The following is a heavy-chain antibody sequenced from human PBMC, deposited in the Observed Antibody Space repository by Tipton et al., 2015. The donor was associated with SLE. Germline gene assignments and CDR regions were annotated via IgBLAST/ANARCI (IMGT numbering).Heavy chain of an antibody. CDR2: IYNDGTT. Sequence: TLSLTCSVAGGSITSYNVHWAWIRQPPGKGLEWIGSIYNDGTTYYNPSLRSRVTMSVDTSKNQFSLKLSSVTAADTAVYCCARGTFSLLGIEADWGRGTLVTVSS. J-gene: IGHJ4*02. CDR3: ARGTFSLLGIEAD. CDR1: GGSITSYNVH. D-gene: IGHD2-15*01. V-gene: IGHV4-39*07.